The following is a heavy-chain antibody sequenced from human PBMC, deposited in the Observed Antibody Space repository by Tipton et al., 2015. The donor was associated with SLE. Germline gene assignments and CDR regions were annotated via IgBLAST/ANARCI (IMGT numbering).Heavy chain of an antibody. J-gene: IGHJ6*02. V-gene: IGHV4-59*01. D-gene: IGHD3-22*01. Sequence: TLSLTCNVSGGSIISNYWSWIRQPPGKGLEWIGYIDYSGSTNYKPSLKSRVTISVDTSKNQFSLKLSSVTAADTAVYYWAISGSGYYYYYYGMDVWGQGTTVTVSS. CDR1: GGSIISNY. CDR3: AISGSGYYYYYYGMDV. CDR2: IDYSGST.